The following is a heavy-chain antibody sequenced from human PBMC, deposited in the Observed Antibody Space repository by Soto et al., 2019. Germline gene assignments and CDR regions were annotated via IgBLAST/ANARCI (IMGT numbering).Heavy chain of an antibody. CDR2: ISYDGSNK. CDR1: GFTFSSYA. V-gene: IGHV3-30-3*01. CDR3: ARGYYYDSSGPLDY. D-gene: IGHD3-22*01. J-gene: IGHJ4*02. Sequence: GGSLRLSCAASGFTFSSYAMHWVRQAPGKGLEWVAVISYDGSNKYYADSVKGRFTVSRDNSKNTLYLQMNSLRAEDTAVYYCARGYYYDSSGPLDYWGQGTLVTVSS.